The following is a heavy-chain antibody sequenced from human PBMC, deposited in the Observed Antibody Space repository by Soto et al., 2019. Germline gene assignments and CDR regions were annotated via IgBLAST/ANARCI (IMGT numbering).Heavy chain of an antibody. J-gene: IGHJ6*02. CDR1: GFTFSNAW. D-gene: IGHD6-13*01. CDR3: TTGPSSREGGKDV. CDR2: IKSKTDGGTT. V-gene: IGHV3-15*01. Sequence: GGSLRLSCAASGFTFSNAWMSWVRQAPGKGLEWVGRIKSKTDGGTTDYAAPVKGRFTISRDDSKNTLYLQMNSLKTEDTAVYYCTTGPSSREGGKDVWGQGTTVTVSS.